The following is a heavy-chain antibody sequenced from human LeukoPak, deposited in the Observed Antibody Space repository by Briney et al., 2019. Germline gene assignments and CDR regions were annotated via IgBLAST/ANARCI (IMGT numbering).Heavy chain of an antibody. D-gene: IGHD2-15*01. J-gene: IGHJ5*02. CDR1: GGTFSSYA. CDR2: IIPIFGIA. CDR3: ARARYCSGGSCYRVNWFDP. V-gene: IGHV1-69*04. Sequence: ASVKVSCKASGGTFSSYAISWVRQAPGQGLELMGRIIPIFGIANYAQKFQGRVTITADRSTSTAYMELSSLRSEDTAVYYCARARYCSGGSCYRVNWFDPWGQGTLVTVSS.